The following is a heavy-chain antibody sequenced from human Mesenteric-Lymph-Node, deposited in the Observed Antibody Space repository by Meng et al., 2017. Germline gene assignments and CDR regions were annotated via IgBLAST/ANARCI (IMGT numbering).Heavy chain of an antibody. J-gene: IGHJ4*02. D-gene: IGHD6-13*01. Sequence: GTLKISCAASGFTFTNAWMSWVRQAPGKGLEWVGRIKSKIDGGTTDHAAPVKGRFTISRDDSKSTLYLQINSLKTEDTAVYYCTTEYTRNWYTYFSYDSWGQGTLVTVSS. CDR3: TTEYTRNWYTYFSYDS. CDR2: IKSKIDGGTT. V-gene: IGHV3-15*01. CDR1: GFTFTNAW.